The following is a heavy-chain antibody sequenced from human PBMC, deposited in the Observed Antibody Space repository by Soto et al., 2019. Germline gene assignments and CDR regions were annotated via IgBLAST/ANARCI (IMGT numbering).Heavy chain of an antibody. D-gene: IGHD1-20*01. CDR1: GITLSSAW. Sequence: LRLSCAASGITLSSAWMSWVRQAPGKGLEWVARIKSESDGGTTDYTAPVKGRFTISRDDSKNTLYLQMNSLKTEDTAVYYCTTDRRITLAQFDYWGQGTMVTVYS. CDR2: IKSESDGGTT. CDR3: TTDRRITLAQFDY. J-gene: IGHJ4*02. V-gene: IGHV3-15*01.